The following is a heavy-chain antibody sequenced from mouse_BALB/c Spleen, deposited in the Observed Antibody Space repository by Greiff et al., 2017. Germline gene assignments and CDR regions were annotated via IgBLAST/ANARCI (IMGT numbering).Heavy chain of an antibody. V-gene: IGHV1-63*02. D-gene: IGHD2-1*01. Sequence: VQLQQSGAELVRPGTSVKISCKASGYTFTNYWLGWVKQMPGHGLEWIGDIYPGGGYTNYNEKFKGKATLTADTSSSTAYMQLSSLTSEDSAVYFCAREDSAGGNYDFDYWGQGTTLTVSS. J-gene: IGHJ2*01. CDR2: IYPGGGYT. CDR1: GYTFTNYW. CDR3: AREDSAGGNYDFDY.